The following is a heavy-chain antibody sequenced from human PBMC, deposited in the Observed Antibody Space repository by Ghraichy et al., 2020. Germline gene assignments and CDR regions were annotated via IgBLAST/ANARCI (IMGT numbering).Heavy chain of an antibody. CDR2: ISGSGGSI. J-gene: IGHJ2*01. Sequence: GGSLRLSCAVSGLTFSNFAMAWVRQAPGKGLEWVSTISGSGGSIWYADSGKGRFIISRDNSRSTFYLQMNSLRAEDTAVYYCAKGKGSGSYVNWSFNIWGRGPPVTVSP. CDR1: GLTFSNFA. D-gene: IGHD1-26*01. V-gene: IGHV3-23*01. CDR3: AKGKGSGSYVNWSFNI.